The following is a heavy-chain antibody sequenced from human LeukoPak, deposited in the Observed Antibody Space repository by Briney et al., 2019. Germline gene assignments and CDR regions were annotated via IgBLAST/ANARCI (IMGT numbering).Heavy chain of an antibody. CDR1: GFIFSSYA. CDR2: ISYDGSNK. Sequence: PGGSLRLSCAASGFIFSSYAMHWVRQAPGKGLEWVAVISYDGSNKYYADSVKGRFTISRDNSKNTLYLQMNSLRAEDTAVYYCARETVTNGCYWGQGTLVTVSS. J-gene: IGHJ4*02. D-gene: IGHD4-17*01. V-gene: IGHV3-30-3*01. CDR3: ARETVTNGCY.